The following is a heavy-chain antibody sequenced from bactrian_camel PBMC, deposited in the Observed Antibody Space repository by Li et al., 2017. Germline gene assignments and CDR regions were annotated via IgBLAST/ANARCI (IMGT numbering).Heavy chain of an antibody. D-gene: IGHD3*01. CDR2: IYTGDGST. Sequence: VQLVESGGGSVQAGGSLRLSCAASGYTYSSKCMGWFRQAPGKEREGVAAIYTGDGSTRYADSVKGRFTISCDNARRTVDLQMNSLRPEDTAMYYCAASLWVLGGKWDRPAEYGSWGQGTQVTVS. CDR3: AASLWVLGGKWDRPAEYGS. CDR1: GYTYSSKC. J-gene: IGHJ4*01. V-gene: IGHV3S40*01.